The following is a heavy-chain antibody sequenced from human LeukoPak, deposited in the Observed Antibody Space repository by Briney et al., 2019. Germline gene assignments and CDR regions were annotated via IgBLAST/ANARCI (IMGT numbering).Heavy chain of an antibody. Sequence: GGSLRLSCAASGFTVSSNYMSWVRQAPGKGLEWVSVIYSGGSTYCADSVKGRFTISRDNSKNTLYLQMNSLRAEDTAVYYCAREFYDSSGYYVSYFDYWGQGTLVTVSS. J-gene: IGHJ4*02. CDR1: GFTVSSNY. V-gene: IGHV3-53*01. CDR3: AREFYDSSGYYVSYFDY. D-gene: IGHD3-22*01. CDR2: IYSGGST.